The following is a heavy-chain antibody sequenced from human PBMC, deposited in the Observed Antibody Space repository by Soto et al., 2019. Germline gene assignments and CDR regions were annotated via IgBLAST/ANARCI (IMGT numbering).Heavy chain of an antibody. CDR3: AKDIRVEDNWKYGGFDY. J-gene: IGHJ4*02. V-gene: IGHV3-9*01. CDR1: GFTFDDYA. CDR2: ISWNSGSI. D-gene: IGHD1-7*01. Sequence: EVQLVESGGGLVQPGRSLRLSCAASGFTFDDYAMHWVRQAPGKGLEWVSGISWNSGSIGYADSVKGRFTISRDNAKNPLYLQMNSLRAEDTALYYCAKDIRVEDNWKYGGFDYWGQGTLVTVSS.